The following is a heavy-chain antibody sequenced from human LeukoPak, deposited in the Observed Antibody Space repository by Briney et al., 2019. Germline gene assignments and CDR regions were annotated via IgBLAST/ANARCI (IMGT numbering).Heavy chain of an antibody. CDR1: GFTFSSYG. V-gene: IGHV3-30*03. D-gene: IGHD1-26*01. CDR3: ATWGARRMWDLRDFDY. J-gene: IGHJ4*02. Sequence: GRSLRLSCAASGFTFSSYGMHWVRQAPGKGLEWVAVISYDGSNKYYADSVKGRFTISRDNAKNSLYLQMNSLRAEDTAVYYCATWGARRMWDLRDFDYWGQGTLVTVSS. CDR2: ISYDGSNK.